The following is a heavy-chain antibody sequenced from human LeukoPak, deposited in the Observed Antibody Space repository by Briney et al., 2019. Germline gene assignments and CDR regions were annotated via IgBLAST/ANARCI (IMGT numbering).Heavy chain of an antibody. CDR2: IIPILGIA. D-gene: IGHD3-22*01. J-gene: IGHJ5*02. Sequence: GASVKVSCKASGGTFSSYTISWVRQAPGQGLEWMGRIIPILGIANYAQKFQGRVTITSDKSTSTAYMELSSLRSEDTAVYYCATDSSGYYYVGWFDPWGQGTLDTVSS. CDR3: ATDSSGYYYVGWFDP. CDR1: GGTFSSYT. V-gene: IGHV1-69*02.